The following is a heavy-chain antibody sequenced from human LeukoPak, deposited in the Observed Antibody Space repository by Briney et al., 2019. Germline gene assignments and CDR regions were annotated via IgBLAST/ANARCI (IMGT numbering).Heavy chain of an antibody. CDR2: IYYSGST. D-gene: IGHD1-26*01. CDR3: ARLPGEWELLAFDY. J-gene: IGHJ4*02. V-gene: IGHV4-39*01. CDR1: GGSISSSSYY. Sequence: SETLSPTCTVSGGSISSSSYYWGWIRQPPGKGLEWIGSIYYSGSTYYNPSLKSRVTISVDTSKNQFSLKLSSVTAADTAVYYCARLPGEWELLAFDYWGQGTLVTVSS.